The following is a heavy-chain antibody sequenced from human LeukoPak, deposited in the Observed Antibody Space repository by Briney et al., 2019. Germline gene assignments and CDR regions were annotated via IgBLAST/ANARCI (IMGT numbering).Heavy chain of an antibody. Sequence: GGSLRLSCAASGFTFSSYAMSWVRQAPGKGLEWVSAISNSGAGTYYPDSVKGRFTISRDNSKNTRYLQMNSLRAEDTAVYHCAKERYCTNGVCYIYFDYWGQGTLVTVSS. CDR2: ISNSGAGT. J-gene: IGHJ4*02. CDR1: GFTFSSYA. D-gene: IGHD2-8*01. CDR3: AKERYCTNGVCYIYFDY. V-gene: IGHV3-23*01.